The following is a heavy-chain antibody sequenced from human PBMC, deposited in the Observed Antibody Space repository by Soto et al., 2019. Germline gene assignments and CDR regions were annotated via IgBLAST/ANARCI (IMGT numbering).Heavy chain of an antibody. CDR3: ARGDGWFGEFDY. J-gene: IGHJ4*02. CDR1: GGSISSYY. V-gene: IGHV4-59*01. D-gene: IGHD3-10*01. Sequence: QSQTLSLTCTVSGGSISSYYWSWIRQPPGKGLEWIGYIYYSGSTNYNPSLKSRVTISVDTSKNQFSLKLSSVTAADTAVYYCARGDGWFGEFDYWGQGTLVTVS. CDR2: IYYSGST.